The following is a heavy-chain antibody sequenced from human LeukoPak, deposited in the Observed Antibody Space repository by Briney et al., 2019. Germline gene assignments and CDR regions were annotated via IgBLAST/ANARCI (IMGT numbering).Heavy chain of an antibody. CDR2: IIPIFGTA. CDR3: ARGGGVRHQLPDDY. V-gene: IGHV1-69*13. Sequence: GASVKVSCKASGGTFSSYAISWVRQAPGQGLEWMGGIIPIFGTANYAQKFQGRVTITADESTSTAYMELSSLRSEDTAVYYCARGGGVRHQLPDDYWGQGTLVTVSS. J-gene: IGHJ4*02. CDR1: GGTFSSYA. D-gene: IGHD2-2*01.